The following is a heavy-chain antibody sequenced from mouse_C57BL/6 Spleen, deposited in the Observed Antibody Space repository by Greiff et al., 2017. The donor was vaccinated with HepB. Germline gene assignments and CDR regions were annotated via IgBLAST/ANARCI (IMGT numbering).Heavy chain of an antibody. V-gene: IGHV1-42*01. CDR2: INPSTGGT. Sequence: EVQVVESGPELVKPGASVKISCKASGYSFTGYYMNWVKQSPEKSLEWIGEINPSTGGTTYNQKFKAKATLTVDKSSSTAYMQLKSLTSEDSAVYYCARDDYGNYTPFDYWGQGTTLTVSS. J-gene: IGHJ2*01. CDR1: GYSFTGYY. D-gene: IGHD2-1*01. CDR3: ARDDYGNYTPFDY.